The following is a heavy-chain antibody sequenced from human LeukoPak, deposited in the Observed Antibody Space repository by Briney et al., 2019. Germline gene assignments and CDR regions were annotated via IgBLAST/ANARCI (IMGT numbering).Heavy chain of an antibody. V-gene: IGHV3-23*01. D-gene: IGHD3-22*01. Sequence: GGSLRLSCAASGFTFSSYAMNWVRQAPRKGLEWVSSISSSGGSTYYADSVKGRFTISRDNAKNTLNLQMNSLRAEDTAVYYCARDLGQYYDTSDNWFDPWGQGTLVTVSS. CDR3: ARDLGQYYDTSDNWFDP. CDR1: GFTFSSYA. J-gene: IGHJ5*02. CDR2: ISSSGGST.